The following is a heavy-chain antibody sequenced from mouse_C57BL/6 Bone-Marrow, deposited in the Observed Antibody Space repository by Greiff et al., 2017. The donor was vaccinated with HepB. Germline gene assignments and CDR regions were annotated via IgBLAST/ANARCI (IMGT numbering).Heavy chain of an antibody. CDR2: IRLKSDNYAT. V-gene: IGHV6-3*01. D-gene: IGHD1-1*01. CDR1: GFTFRNYW. Sequence: EVLLVESGGGLVQPGGSMKLSCVASGFTFRNYWMNWVRQSPEKGLEWVAQIRLKSDNYATHYAESVKGRFTISRDDSKSSVYLQMNTLRAEDTGFYCCAPTVVAPYSPMGCSGHVPPVTVSS. J-gene: IGHJ4*01. CDR3: APTVVAPYSPMGC.